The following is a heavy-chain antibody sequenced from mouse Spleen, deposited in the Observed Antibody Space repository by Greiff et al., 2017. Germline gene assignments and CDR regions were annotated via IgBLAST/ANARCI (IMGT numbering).Heavy chain of an antibody. V-gene: IGHV1-69*01. D-gene: IGHD2-14*01. Sequence: VQLQQPGAELVMPGASVKLSCKASGYTFTSYWMHWVKQRPGQGLEWIGEIDPSDSYTNYNQKFKGKATLTVDKSSSTAYMQLSSLTSEDSAVYYCARYYRYDGKNAMDYWGQGTSVTVSS. CDR1: GYTFTSYW. CDR2: IDPSDSYT. CDR3: ARYYRYDGKNAMDY. J-gene: IGHJ4*01.